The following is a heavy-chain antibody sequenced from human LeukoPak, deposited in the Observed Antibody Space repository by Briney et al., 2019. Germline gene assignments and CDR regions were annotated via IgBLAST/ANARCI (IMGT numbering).Heavy chain of an antibody. J-gene: IGHJ4*02. V-gene: IGHV4-39*01. CDR1: GGSINSNSYY. Sequence: SETLSLTCTVSGGSINSNSYYWGWIRQPPGKGLEWIGSIYYSGNTYYNPSLKSRVTISVDTYKNQFSLKLSSVTAADTAVYYCARLWSGYRPPDYWGQGTLVTVSS. CDR2: IYYSGNT. D-gene: IGHD3-3*01. CDR3: ARLWSGYRPPDY.